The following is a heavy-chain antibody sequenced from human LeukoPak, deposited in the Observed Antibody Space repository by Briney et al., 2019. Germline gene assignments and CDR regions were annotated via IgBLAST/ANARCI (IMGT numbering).Heavy chain of an antibody. V-gene: IGHV1-69*06. D-gene: IGHD3-16*01. J-gene: IGHJ3*01. CDR3: ARADNWEGAKGD. CDR1: GYTFTSYG. Sequence: SVKVSCKASGYTFTSYGISWVRQAPGQGLEWMGGIIPMFDTANYAQRFQGRLTITADKSTSTAYMELSSLTSEDTAVYYCARADNWEGAKGDWGQGTMVTVSS. CDR2: IIPMFDTA.